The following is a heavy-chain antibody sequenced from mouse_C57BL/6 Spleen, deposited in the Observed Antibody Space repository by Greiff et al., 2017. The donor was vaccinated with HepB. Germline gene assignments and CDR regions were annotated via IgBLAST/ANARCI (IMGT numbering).Heavy chain of an antibody. CDR3: ARNYYGSSYDFDY. Sequence: VMLVESGPGLVQPSQSLSITCTVSGFSLTSYGVHWVRQSPGKGLEWLGVIWSGGSTDYNAAFISRLSISKDNTKRQVFIKMNSLQADDTAIYYCARNYYGSSYDFDYWGQGTTLTVSS. V-gene: IGHV2-2*01. CDR1: GFSLTSYG. CDR2: IWSGGST. J-gene: IGHJ2*01. D-gene: IGHD1-1*01.